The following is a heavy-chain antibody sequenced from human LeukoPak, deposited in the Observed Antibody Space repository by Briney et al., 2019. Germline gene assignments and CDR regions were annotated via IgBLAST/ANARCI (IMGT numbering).Heavy chain of an antibody. D-gene: IGHD1-1*01. V-gene: IGHV3-30*03. CDR3: ARSQLRFDN. CDR1: GFTFSSYG. Sequence: GGSLRLSCAASGFTFSSYGMHWVRQAPGKGPEWVAVISYDGSNKYYVDSVKGRLTISRDYSKNTLYLQMNSLRTEDTAIYYCARSQLRFDNWGQGTLVTVSS. J-gene: IGHJ4*02. CDR2: ISYDGSNK.